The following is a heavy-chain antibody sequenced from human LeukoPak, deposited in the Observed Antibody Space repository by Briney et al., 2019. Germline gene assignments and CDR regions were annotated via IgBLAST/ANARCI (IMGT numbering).Heavy chain of an antibody. V-gene: IGHV3-7*01. D-gene: IGHD3-16*01. J-gene: IGHJ4*02. CDR1: GFTFSAYW. Sequence: GGSLRLSCAASGFTFSAYWMKWVRQAPGKGLVWVATIKGDGSETHYETSVKGRFTISRDNAKRSPYLQMTSLSVEDTAMYYCATSGGYWGQGTLVTVFS. CDR3: ATSGGY. CDR2: IKGDGSET.